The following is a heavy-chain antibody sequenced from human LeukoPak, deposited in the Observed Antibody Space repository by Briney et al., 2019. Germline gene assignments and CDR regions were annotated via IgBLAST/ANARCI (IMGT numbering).Heavy chain of an antibody. CDR1: GGSMSSAY. V-gene: IGHV4-4*07. CDR3: ARDPNSAL. Sequence: SETLSLTCTVSGGSMSSAYWSWIRQPAGKGLEWIGRLSPSGSTNYNPSLKSRVTMSADTSKNRFSLKLTSVTAADTAVYYCARDPNSALWGQGTLVTVSS. J-gene: IGHJ4*02. CDR2: LSPSGST. D-gene: IGHD4-23*01.